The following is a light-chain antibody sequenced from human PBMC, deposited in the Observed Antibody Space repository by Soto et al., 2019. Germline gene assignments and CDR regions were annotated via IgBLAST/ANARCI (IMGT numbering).Light chain of an antibody. V-gene: IGLV4-69*01. J-gene: IGLJ2*01. CDR2: LNSDGSH. Sequence: QPVLTQSPSATACLGASVELTCTLSSGHSSYAIAWHQQQPEKGPRYLMKLNSDGSHSKGDGIPDRFSGSSSGAERYLTISSLQSEDEADYYCQTWGTGTLVFGGGTKLTVL. CDR1: SGHSSYA. CDR3: QTWGTGTLV.